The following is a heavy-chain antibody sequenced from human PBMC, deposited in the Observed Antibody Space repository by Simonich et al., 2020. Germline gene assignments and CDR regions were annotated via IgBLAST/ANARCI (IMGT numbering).Heavy chain of an antibody. CDR2: INYSGST. CDR1: GGSISSYY. CDR3: ARLPDY. V-gene: IGHV4-59*08. Sequence: QVQLQESGPGLVKPSETLSLTCTVSGGSISSYYWSWIRQPPGKGLEWIGYINYSGSTNYNPSLESRVTISVDTSKNQFSLKLSSVTAADTAVYYCARLPDYWGQGTLVTVSS. J-gene: IGHJ4*02.